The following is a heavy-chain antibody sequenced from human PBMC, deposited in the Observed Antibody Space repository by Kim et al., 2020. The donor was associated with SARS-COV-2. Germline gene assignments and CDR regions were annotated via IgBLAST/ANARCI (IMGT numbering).Heavy chain of an antibody. V-gene: IGHV3-30*18. CDR3: AKDWDDFWNLGAFDI. Sequence: GGSLRLSCAASGFTFSSYGMHWVRQAPGKGLEWVAVISYDGSNKYYADSVKGRFTISRDNSKNTLYLQMNSLRAEDTAVYYCAKDWDDFWNLGAFDIWGQGTMVTVSS. D-gene: IGHD3-3*01. CDR1: GFTFSSYG. J-gene: IGHJ3*02. CDR2: ISYDGSNK.